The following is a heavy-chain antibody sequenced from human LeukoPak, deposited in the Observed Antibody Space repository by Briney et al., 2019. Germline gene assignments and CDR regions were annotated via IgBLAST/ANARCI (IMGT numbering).Heavy chain of an antibody. V-gene: IGHV3-23*01. D-gene: IGHD3-3*01. Sequence: GESLKISCAASGFTFSSYAMSWVRQAPGKGLEWVSAISGSGGSTYYADSVKGRFTISRDNSKNTLYLQMNSLRAEDTAVYYCAKALNPQYYDFWSGYYDSDAFDIWGQGTMVTVSS. CDR1: GFTFSSYA. J-gene: IGHJ3*02. CDR2: ISGSGGST. CDR3: AKALNPQYYDFWSGYYDSDAFDI.